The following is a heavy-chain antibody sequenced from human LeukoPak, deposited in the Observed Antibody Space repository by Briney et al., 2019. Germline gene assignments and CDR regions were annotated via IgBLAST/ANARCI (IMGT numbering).Heavy chain of an antibody. J-gene: IGHJ1*01. V-gene: IGHV4-61*01. Sequence: SETLSLTCTVAGGSVSSGSYYWSWIRQPPGKGLEWIGNIYYSGSTNYNPSLKSRVTISVDTSKNQFSLKLSSVTAADTAVYYCAREERNSWDRYFQHWGQGTLVTVSS. CDR2: IYYSGST. D-gene: IGHD6-13*01. CDR1: GGSVSSGSYY. CDR3: AREERNSWDRYFQH.